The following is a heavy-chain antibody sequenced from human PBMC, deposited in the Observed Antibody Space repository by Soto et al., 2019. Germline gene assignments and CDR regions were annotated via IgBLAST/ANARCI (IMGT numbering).Heavy chain of an antibody. CDR2: ISSSVGTI. CDR3: ARATYFGSGTYYYYALDV. V-gene: IGHV3-11*01. D-gene: IGHD3-10*01. CDR1: GLTFSDHY. J-gene: IGHJ6*02. Sequence: QVQLVESGGGLVKPGGSLRLSCAASGLTFSDHYMTWIRQAPGKGLEWISYISSSVGTIYYADSVKGRFTSSRDNAKNSLYLQMTNLRAEDTAVYYCARATYFGSGTYYYYALDVWGQGTTVTVSS.